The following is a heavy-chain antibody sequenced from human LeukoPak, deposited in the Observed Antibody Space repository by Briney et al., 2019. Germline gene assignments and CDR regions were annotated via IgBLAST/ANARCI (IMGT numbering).Heavy chain of an antibody. V-gene: IGHV3-74*01. Sequence: GGSLRLSCAVSGFTFSSYWMHWVRQAPGKGLVWVSRIDRDGSRINYADSVKGRFSISRDNGKNTLFLQMNSLRAEDAAVYYCVRGNDYGGPHYWGQGTLFTVSS. CDR1: GFTFSSYW. D-gene: IGHD4-23*01. J-gene: IGHJ4*02. CDR2: IDRDGSRI. CDR3: VRGNDYGGPHY.